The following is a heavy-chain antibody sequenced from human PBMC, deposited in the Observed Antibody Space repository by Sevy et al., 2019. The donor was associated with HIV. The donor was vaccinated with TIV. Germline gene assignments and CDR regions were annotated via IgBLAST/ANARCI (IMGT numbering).Heavy chain of an antibody. V-gene: IGHV3-23*01. CDR2: ISGSGDYK. CDR3: AKKMGGGSGMAFLVDS. J-gene: IGHJ4*02. Sequence: GGSLRLSCAASGFTFSNFAMGWVRQAPGKGLDWISVISGSGDYKYYADSVKGRFTTSRDNSKNTLSLQMNGLRAEDTAIFYCAKKMGGGSGMAFLVDSWGQGTLVTVSS. D-gene: IGHD5-18*01. CDR1: GFTFSNFA.